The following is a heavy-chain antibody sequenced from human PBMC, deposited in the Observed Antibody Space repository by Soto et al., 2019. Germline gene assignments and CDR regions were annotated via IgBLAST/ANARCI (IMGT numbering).Heavy chain of an antibody. Sequence: GGSLRLSCAASGFTFSTYWMYWVRQAPGKGLVWVSRINVDGSSTSYADSVKGRFTISRDNAKNTLYLQMNSLRDEDTAVYYCARDIESRTYHDSSDNRDWGQGTLVTVFS. CDR2: INVDGSST. D-gene: IGHD3-22*01. V-gene: IGHV3-74*01. CDR3: ARDIESRTYHDSSDNRD. CDR1: GFTFSTYW. J-gene: IGHJ4*02.